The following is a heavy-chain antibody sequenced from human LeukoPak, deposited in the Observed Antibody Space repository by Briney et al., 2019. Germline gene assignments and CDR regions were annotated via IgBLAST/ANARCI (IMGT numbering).Heavy chain of an antibody. V-gene: IGHV4-59*08. CDR2: ICCSGST. CDR3: ARLNSVHCSGGSCYGHYYYYGMDV. Sequence: PSETLSLTCTVSGGSISSYYWSWIRQPPGKGLEWIGYICCSGSTNYNPSLKSRGTISVDTSKNQFSLKLSSVTAADTAVYYCARLNSVHCSGGSCYGHYYYYGMDVWGQGTTVTVSS. CDR1: GGSISSYY. D-gene: IGHD2-15*01. J-gene: IGHJ6*02.